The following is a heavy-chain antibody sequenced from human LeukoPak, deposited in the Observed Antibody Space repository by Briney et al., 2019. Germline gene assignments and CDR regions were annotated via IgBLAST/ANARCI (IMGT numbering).Heavy chain of an antibody. CDR3: ARDQGLTAPPPYGLDV. D-gene: IGHD5-18*01. CDR2: IIPVLNIT. CDR1: VGTFIISA. Sequence: ASVTVSFTTSVGTFIISAITWVRQAPGQGREWMGRIIPVLNITSYAQKFQGRVTITADTSTSTVYMELSSLRSEETAVYYCARDQGLTAPPPYGLDVWGQGTTVIVSS. V-gene: IGHV1-69*04. J-gene: IGHJ6*02.